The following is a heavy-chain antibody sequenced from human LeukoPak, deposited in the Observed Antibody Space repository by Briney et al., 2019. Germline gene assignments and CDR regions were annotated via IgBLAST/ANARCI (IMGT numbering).Heavy chain of an antibody. D-gene: IGHD6-6*01. V-gene: IGHV3-23*01. J-gene: IGHJ4*02. CDR3: AKGQSTIATRSFDS. CDR1: GFTFSTYG. CDR2: ISTNSANT. Sequence: QPGGSLRLSCAASGFTFSTYGMNWVRQAPGKGLEWVSTISTNSANTYYTDSVKGRFTISRDNSKGTLLMQMNSLRAEDTAVYYCAKGQSTIATRSFDSWGQGTLVTVSS.